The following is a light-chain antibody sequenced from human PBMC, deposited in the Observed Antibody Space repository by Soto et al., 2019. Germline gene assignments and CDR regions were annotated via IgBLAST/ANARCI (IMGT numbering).Light chain of an antibody. CDR2: RSD. Sequence: QSVLTQPPSASGTPGQRVTISCSGSSSNIGDNYVYWYQQVPGTAPRLLIYRSDQRPSGVPDRFSGSQSGTSASLAVSGLRSEDEADYYCAVWDDGLSGPVFGGGTKLTVL. V-gene: IGLV1-47*01. CDR1: SSNIGDNY. J-gene: IGLJ3*02. CDR3: AVWDDGLSGPV.